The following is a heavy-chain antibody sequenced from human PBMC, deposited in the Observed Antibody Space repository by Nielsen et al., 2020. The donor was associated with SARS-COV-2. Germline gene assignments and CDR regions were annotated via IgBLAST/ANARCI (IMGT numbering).Heavy chain of an antibody. CDR2: ISAYNGNT. CDR1: GGTFSSYA. CDR3: ARYCSSTSCPYNWFDP. D-gene: IGHD2-2*01. Sequence: ASVKVSCKASGGTFSSYAISWVRQAPGQGLEWMGWISAYNGNTNYAQKLQGRVTMTTDTSTSTAYMELRSLRSDDTAVYYCARYCSSTSCPYNWFDPWGQGTLVTVSS. V-gene: IGHV1-18*01. J-gene: IGHJ5*02.